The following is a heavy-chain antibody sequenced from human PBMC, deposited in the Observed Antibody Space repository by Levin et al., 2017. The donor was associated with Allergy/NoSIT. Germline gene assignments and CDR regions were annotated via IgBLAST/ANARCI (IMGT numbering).Heavy chain of an antibody. V-gene: IGHV3-21*01. J-gene: IGHJ4*02. Sequence: GGSLRLSCAASGFTFSSYSMNWVRQAPGKGLEWVSSISSSSSYIYYADSVKGRFTISRDNAKNSLYLQMNSLRAEDTAVYYCASSIPYDYVWGAHCWGQGTLVTVSS. CDR1: GFTFSSYS. D-gene: IGHD3-16*01. CDR3: ASSIPYDYVWGAHC. CDR2: ISSSSSYI.